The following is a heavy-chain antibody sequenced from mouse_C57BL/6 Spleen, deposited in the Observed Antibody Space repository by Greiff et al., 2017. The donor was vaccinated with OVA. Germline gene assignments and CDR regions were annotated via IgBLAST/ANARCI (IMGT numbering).Heavy chain of an antibody. CDR2: IAPSDSYT. CDR3: AIYSNARYYAMDY. V-gene: IGHV1-50*01. D-gene: IGHD2-5*01. Sequence: QVQLQQPGAELVKPGASVKLSCKASGYTFTSYWMQWVKQRPGQGLEWIGEIAPSDSYTNYNQKFKGKATLTVDTSSSTAYMQLSSLTSEDSAVYYCAIYSNARYYAMDYWGQGTSVTVSS. J-gene: IGHJ4*01. CDR1: GYTFTSYW.